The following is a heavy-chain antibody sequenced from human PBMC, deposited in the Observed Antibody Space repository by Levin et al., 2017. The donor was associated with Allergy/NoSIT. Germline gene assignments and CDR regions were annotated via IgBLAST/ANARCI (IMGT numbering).Heavy chain of an antibody. CDR2: ISGSGDSS. D-gene: IGHD3-16*02. J-gene: IGHJ4*02. CDR1: GFTFSSYA. V-gene: IGHV3-23*01. Sequence: LSLTCAASGFTFSSYAMSWVRQAPGKGLEWVSAISGSGDSSYYADSVKGLFTISRDNSKNTLYLQMNSLRAEDTAVYYCAKDNMITFGGVIALHFDYWGQGALVTVSS. CDR3: AKDNMITFGGVIALHFDY.